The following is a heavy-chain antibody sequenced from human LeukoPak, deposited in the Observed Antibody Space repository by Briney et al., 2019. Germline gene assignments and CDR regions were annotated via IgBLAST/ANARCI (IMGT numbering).Heavy chain of an antibody. CDR2: IIPIFGTA. CDR3: ARAGYSSSFSRYNWFDP. CDR1: GGTFSSYA. J-gene: IGHJ5*02. Sequence: SVKVSCKASGGTFSSYAISWVRQAPGQGLEWMGGIIPIFGTANYAQKFQGRVTITADESTSTAYMELSSLRSEDTAVYYCARAGYSSSFSRYNWFDPWGQGTLVTVSS. V-gene: IGHV1-69*13. D-gene: IGHD6-6*01.